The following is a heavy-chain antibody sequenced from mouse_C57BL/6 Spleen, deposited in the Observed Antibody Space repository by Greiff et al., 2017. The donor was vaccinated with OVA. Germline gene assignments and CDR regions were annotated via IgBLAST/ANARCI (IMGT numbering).Heavy chain of an antibody. D-gene: IGHD2-2*01. Sequence: QVQLQQSGAELVRPGASVKLSCKASGYTFTDYYINWVKQRPGQGLEWIARIYPGSGNTYYNEKFKGKATLTAEKSSSTAYMQLSSLTSEDSAVYFCARGGVMVTSYYAMDDWGQGTSVTVSS. V-gene: IGHV1-76*01. J-gene: IGHJ4*01. CDR1: GYTFTDYY. CDR3: ARGGVMVTSYYAMDD. CDR2: IYPGSGNT.